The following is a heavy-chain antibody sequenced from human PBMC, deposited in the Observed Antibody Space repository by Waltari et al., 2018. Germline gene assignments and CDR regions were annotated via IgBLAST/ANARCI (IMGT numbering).Heavy chain of an antibody. J-gene: IGHJ5*02. Sequence: QLRLQESGPALVKPSETLSLTCTVPGGSISSGGYYWGWIRQSPGKGLVWIGSIYYSGSTHYIPTLEGRVTISGDTSKDQLTLKVSSVTAADTAVYYCARHWKRSGYRFDPWGQGTLVTVSS. CDR2: IYYSGST. CDR1: GGSISSGGYY. V-gene: IGHV4-39*01. CDR3: ARHWKRSGYRFDP. D-gene: IGHD5-12*01.